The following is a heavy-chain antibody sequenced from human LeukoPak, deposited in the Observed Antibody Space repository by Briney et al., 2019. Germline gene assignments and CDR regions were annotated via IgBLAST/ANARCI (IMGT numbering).Heavy chain of an antibody. D-gene: IGHD3-22*01. CDR3: ARDSLYDSSGPMDY. V-gene: IGHV3-30*04. Sequence: GGSLRLSCVASGFTFSTYAMHWVRQAPGKGLEWVAVISYDGSNKYYADSVKGRFTISRDNSKNTLYLQMNSLRAEDTAVYYCARDSLYDSSGPMDYWGQGTLVTVSS. CDR2: ISYDGSNK. J-gene: IGHJ4*02. CDR1: GFTFSTYA.